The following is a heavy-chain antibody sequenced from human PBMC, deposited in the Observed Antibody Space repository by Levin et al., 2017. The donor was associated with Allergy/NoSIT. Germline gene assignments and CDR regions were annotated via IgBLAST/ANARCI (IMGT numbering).Heavy chain of an antibody. CDR1: GGSFSGYY. J-gene: IGHJ5*02. V-gene: IGHV4-34*01. CDR3: ARGQKRQQLVGPLKKRRWFDP. Sequence: RPGGSLRLSCAVYGGSFSGYYWSWIRQPPGKGLEWIGEINQGGSTNYNPSLKSRVTISVDTSKNQFSLTLSSVTAADTAVYYCARGQKRQQLVGPLKKRRWFDPWGQGTLVTVSS. D-gene: IGHD6-13*01. CDR2: INQGGST.